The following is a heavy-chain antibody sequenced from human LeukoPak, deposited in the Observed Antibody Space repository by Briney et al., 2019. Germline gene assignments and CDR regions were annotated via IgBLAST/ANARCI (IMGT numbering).Heavy chain of an antibody. V-gene: IGHV1-46*01. CDR2: INPSGGST. CDR3: ARALPIVLWFGSRGGMDV. Sequence: ASVKVSCKASGYTFTSYYMHWVRQAPGQGLEWMGIINPSGGSTSYAQKFQGRVTMTRDTSTSTVYMELSSLRSEDTAVYYCARALPIVLWFGSRGGMDVWGQGTTVTVSS. D-gene: IGHD3-10*01. J-gene: IGHJ6*02. CDR1: GYTFTSYY.